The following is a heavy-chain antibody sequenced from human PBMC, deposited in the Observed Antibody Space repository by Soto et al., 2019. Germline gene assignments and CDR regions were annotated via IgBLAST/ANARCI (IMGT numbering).Heavy chain of an antibody. CDR3: AKARCSTTDCYVPDY. D-gene: IGHD2-2*01. CDR1: GFTFSTYT. V-gene: IGHV3-23*01. Sequence: EVQLLESGGALVQPGGSLRFSCVASGFTFSTYTMSWVRQAPGKGLEWVSVISGSGGSPSYADSVQGRFSIYRDNSKNTLYLQMNSLRGDDTAMYYCAKARCSTTDCYVPDYWGRGTLVTVSS. J-gene: IGHJ4*02. CDR2: ISGSGGSP.